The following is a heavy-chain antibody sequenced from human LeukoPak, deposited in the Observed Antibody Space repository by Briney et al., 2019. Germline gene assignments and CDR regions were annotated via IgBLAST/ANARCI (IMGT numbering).Heavy chain of an antibody. CDR1: GFTLSTYS. D-gene: IGHD6-13*01. CDR2: ISSSSSTI. Sequence: PGGSLRLSCAASGFTLSTYSMNWVRQAPGKGLEWVSYISSSSSTIDYADSVKGRFTISRDNAKSSLFLQMNSLRAEDTALYYCVRGSSSWYRCWGQGTLVTVSS. CDR3: VRGSSSWYRC. J-gene: IGHJ4*02. V-gene: IGHV3-48*04.